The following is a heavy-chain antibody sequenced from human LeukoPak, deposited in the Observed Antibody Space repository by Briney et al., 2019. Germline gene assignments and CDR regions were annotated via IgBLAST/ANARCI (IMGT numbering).Heavy chain of an antibody. J-gene: IGHJ5*02. V-gene: IGHV1-69*13. CDR1: GGTFSSYA. D-gene: IGHD6-13*01. CDR2: IIPIFGTA. CDR3: ARESEVRIAAAGPPEA. Sequence: SVKVSCTASGGTFSSYAISWVRQAPGQGLEWMGGIIPIFGTANYAQKFQGRVTITADESTSTAYMELNSLRSEDTAVYYCARESEVRIAAAGPPEAWGQGTLVTVSS.